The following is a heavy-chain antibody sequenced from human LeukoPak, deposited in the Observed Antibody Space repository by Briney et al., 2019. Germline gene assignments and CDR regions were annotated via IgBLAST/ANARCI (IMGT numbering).Heavy chain of an antibody. CDR2: IYYSGST. D-gene: IGHD3-22*01. J-gene: IGHJ4*02. CDR1: GGSISSGGYC. CDR3: ASAHYYDSSGYDYGYGDY. Sequence: SQTLSLTCTVSGGSISSGGYCWSWIRQHPGKGLEWIGYIYYSGSTYYSPSLKSRVTISVDTSKNQFSLKLSSVTAADTAVYYCASAHYYDSSGYDYGYGDYWGQGTLVTVSS. V-gene: IGHV4-31*03.